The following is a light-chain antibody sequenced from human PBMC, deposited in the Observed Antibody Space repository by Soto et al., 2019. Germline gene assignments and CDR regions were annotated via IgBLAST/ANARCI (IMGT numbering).Light chain of an antibody. J-gene: IGKJ5*01. V-gene: IGKV3-20*01. Sequence: EIVLTQSPGTLSLSPGERATLSCGASQSVNNNNLAWYQQKSGQTPRLLIYGASSRATGIPDRFGGSGSGTDFTLTIIRLEPEDFSVYYCQKYGSSPITFGQGTRLEIK. CDR3: QKYGSSPIT. CDR2: GAS. CDR1: QSVNNNN.